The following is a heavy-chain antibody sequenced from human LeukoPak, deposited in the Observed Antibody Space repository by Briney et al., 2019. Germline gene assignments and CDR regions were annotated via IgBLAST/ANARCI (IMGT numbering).Heavy chain of an antibody. CDR2: IKQDESER. D-gene: IGHD1-26*01. CDR3: ARVSYYPFDS. CDR1: GFTFSNYW. V-gene: IGHV3-7*01. Sequence: QAGGSLRLSCAASGFTFSNYWMSWVRQAPGKGLEWVANIKQDESERYYVDSAKGRFTISRDNAKNSLYLQMNSLRAEDTALYYCARVSYYPFDSWGQGTLVTVSS. J-gene: IGHJ4*02.